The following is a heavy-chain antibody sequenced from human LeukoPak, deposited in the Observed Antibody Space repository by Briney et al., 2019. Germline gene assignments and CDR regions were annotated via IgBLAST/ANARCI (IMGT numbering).Heavy chain of an antibody. Sequence: SVKVSCKASGGTFSSYAISWVRQAPGQGLEWMGGIIPIFGTANYAQKFQGRVTITADESTSTAYMELSSLRSEDTAVYYCARDEGSGYDSAFDIWGQGTMVTVSS. CDR3: ARDEGSGYDSAFDI. CDR2: IIPIFGTA. J-gene: IGHJ3*02. D-gene: IGHD5-12*01. V-gene: IGHV1-69*13. CDR1: GGTFSSYA.